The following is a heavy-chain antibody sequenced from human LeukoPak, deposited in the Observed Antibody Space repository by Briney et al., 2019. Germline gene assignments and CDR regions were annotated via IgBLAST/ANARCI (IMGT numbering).Heavy chain of an antibody. J-gene: IGHJ6*02. CDR2: ISYDGTDK. D-gene: IGHD3-10*01. CDR1: GFTFSSYG. V-gene: IGHV3-30*18. CDR3: AKELWEEWFGELLGKSYYGMDV. Sequence: HPGRSLRLSCAASGFTFSSYGMHWVRQAPGKGLEWVAVISYDGTDKHYADSVKGRFTISRDNSKITLYLQMNSLRAEDTAVYYCAKELWEEWFGELLGKSYYGMDVWGQGTTVTVSS.